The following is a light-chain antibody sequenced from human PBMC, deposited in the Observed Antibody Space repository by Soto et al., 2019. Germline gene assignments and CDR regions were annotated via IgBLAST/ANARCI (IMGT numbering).Light chain of an antibody. J-gene: IGKJ5*01. CDR2: DAS. CDR1: QSVSSN. CDR3: QQYHNWPIT. V-gene: IGKV3-15*01. Sequence: IVMTQSPATPSVTPGESATLSCRASQSVSSNLAWHQQKPGQAPRILMYDASTRATGTSARFSGSGSGTEFTLTISSLQSEDFAVYYCQQYHNWPITFGQGTRLEI.